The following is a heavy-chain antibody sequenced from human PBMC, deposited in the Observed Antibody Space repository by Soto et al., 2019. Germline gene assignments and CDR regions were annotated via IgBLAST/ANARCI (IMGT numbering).Heavy chain of an antibody. CDR2: IYYSGTT. J-gene: IGHJ4*02. D-gene: IGHD2-2*02. Sequence: SETLSLTCTVSGGSISSYYWSWVRQPPGKGLEWIGYIYYSGTTKFNSSLKSRVTISVDTSKNQFSLKLSSVTAADTAVYYCARGVTSYHFDYWGQGTLVTVSS. CDR1: GGSISSYY. CDR3: ARGVTSYHFDY. V-gene: IGHV4-59*12.